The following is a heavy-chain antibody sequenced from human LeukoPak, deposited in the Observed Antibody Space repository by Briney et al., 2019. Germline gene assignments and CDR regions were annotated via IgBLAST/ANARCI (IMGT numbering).Heavy chain of an antibody. CDR1: GLTFSSHW. J-gene: IGHJ4*02. CDR2: ISSSSSYI. CDR3: ARGRDGSQSPIDY. V-gene: IGHV3-21*01. D-gene: IGHD5-24*01. Sequence: PGGSLRLSCAASGLTFSSHWMHWVRQAPGKGLEWVSSISSSSSYIYYADSLRGRFTISRDNAENSLYLQMISLRAEDTAVYYCARGRDGSQSPIDYWGQGTLVTVSS.